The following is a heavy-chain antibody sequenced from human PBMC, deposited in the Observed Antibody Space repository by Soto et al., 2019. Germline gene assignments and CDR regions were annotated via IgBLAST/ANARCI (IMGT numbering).Heavy chain of an antibody. D-gene: IGHD6-13*01. CDR2: IWGDGTKK. V-gene: IGHV3-33*01. Sequence: QVHLVESGGGVVQPGRSLTLSCTASGFAFSNYGIHWVRQAPGRGLEWVAVIWGDGTKKFYAGSVRGRFTISRDNSKNTIYLQMNGLRAEDTAVYYCARDWWEEPAGKETVSQFDYWGQGTLVTVSS. CDR3: ARDWWEEPAGKETVSQFDY. CDR1: GFAFSNYG. J-gene: IGHJ4*02.